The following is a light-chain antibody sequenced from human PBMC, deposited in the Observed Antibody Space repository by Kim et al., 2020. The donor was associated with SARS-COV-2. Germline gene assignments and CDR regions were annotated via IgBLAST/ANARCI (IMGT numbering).Light chain of an antibody. Sequence: SLGERVTLSCRASQSVSSKLAWYRQKPGQAPRLLIYDASTRATGVPARFSGSGSGTEFTLTISSLQSEDFAVYYCQQYDDWPPWTFGQGTKVDIK. CDR3: QQYDDWPPWT. CDR1: QSVSSK. J-gene: IGKJ1*01. V-gene: IGKV3-15*01. CDR2: DAS.